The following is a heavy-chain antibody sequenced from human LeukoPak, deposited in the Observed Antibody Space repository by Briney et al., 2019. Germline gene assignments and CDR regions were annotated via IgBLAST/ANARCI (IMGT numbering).Heavy chain of an antibody. D-gene: IGHD2-15*01. CDR1: GGSFSGYY. Sequence: PSETLSLNCAVYGGSFSGYYWSWIRQPPGKGLEWIGEINHSGSTNYNPSLKSRVTISVDTSKNQFSLKLSSVTAADTAVYYCARGLYGGGYCSGGSCYPYYFDYWGQGTLVTVSS. V-gene: IGHV4-34*01. CDR3: ARGLYGGGYCSGGSCYPYYFDY. CDR2: INHSGST. J-gene: IGHJ4*02.